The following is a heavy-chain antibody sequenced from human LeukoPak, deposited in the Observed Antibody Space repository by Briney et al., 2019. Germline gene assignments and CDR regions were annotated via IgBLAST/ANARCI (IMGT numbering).Heavy chain of an antibody. CDR2: ISGDGSST. Sequence: PGGSLRLSCAASGFIFSNYWMHWVRQVPANRLVWVSRISGDGSSTTYADSVKGRFTISRDNAKNTLYLQMSSLRSEDTAVYYCIRDRETTVTTLDFWGQGTVVTVSS. CDR3: IRDRETTVTTLDF. CDR1: GFIFSNYW. J-gene: IGHJ4*02. V-gene: IGHV3-74*03. D-gene: IGHD4-11*01.